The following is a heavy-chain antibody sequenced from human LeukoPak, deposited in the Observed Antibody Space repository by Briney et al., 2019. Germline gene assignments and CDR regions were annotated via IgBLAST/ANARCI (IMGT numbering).Heavy chain of an antibody. CDR1: GYTFTSYY. CDR3: ARDGCTNGVCYRGYYYYMDV. D-gene: IGHD2-8*01. V-gene: IGHV1-46*01. Sequence: ASVKVSCKACGYTFTSYYMHWVRQAPGQGLEWMGIINPSGGSTSYAQKFQGRVTMTRDMSTSTVYMELSSLRSEDTAVYYCARDGCTNGVCYRGYYYYMDVWGKGTTVTVSS. CDR2: INPSGGST. J-gene: IGHJ6*03.